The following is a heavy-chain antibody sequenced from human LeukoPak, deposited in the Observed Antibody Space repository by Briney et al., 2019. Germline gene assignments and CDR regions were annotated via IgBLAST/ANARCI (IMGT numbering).Heavy chain of an antibody. D-gene: IGHD6-19*01. Sequence: GGSLRLSCAASGFRFSSYDIHWVRQAPGEGLAWVTFIESDGTKEYYADSVKGRFTISRDNSKNTVYVQMNTLRAEDTAVYYCAKEGSGWYYLDYWGQGTVVTVSS. CDR3: AKEGSGWYYLDY. CDR2: IESDGTKE. J-gene: IGHJ4*02. V-gene: IGHV3-30*02. CDR1: GFRFSSYD.